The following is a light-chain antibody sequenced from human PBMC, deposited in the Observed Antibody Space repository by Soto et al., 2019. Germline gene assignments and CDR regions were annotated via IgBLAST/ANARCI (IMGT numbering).Light chain of an antibody. CDR1: QSVSSY. J-gene: IGKJ5*01. CDR3: QQRSNWPLLT. V-gene: IGKV3-11*01. CDR2: DAS. Sequence: EIVLTQSPATLSLSPGERATLSCRASQSVSSYLAWYQQKPGQAPRLLIYDASNRATGIPARFSGSGSGTDFPLTISRLEPEDFAVYYCQQRSNWPLLTFGQGTRLEMK.